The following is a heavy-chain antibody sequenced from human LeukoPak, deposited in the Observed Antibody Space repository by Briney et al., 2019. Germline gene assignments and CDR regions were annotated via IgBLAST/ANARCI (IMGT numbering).Heavy chain of an antibody. J-gene: IGHJ5*02. CDR2: ISAYNGNT. D-gene: IGHD6-13*01. CDR3: ARSPSRYSSSWYENWFDP. V-gene: IGHV1-18*01. CDR1: GYTFTSYG. Sequence: EASVKVSCKASGYTFTSYGISWVRQAPGQGLEWMGWISAYNGNTNYAQKLQGRVTMTRNTSISTAYMELSSLRSEDTAVYYCARSPSRYSSSWYENWFDPWGQGTLVTVSS.